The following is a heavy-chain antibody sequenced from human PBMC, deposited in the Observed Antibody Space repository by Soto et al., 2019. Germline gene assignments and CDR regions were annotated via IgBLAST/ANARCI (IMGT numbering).Heavy chain of an antibody. CDR1: SNSVSTTTYY. CDR3: ARGGRDSSNYYRPHYYYGMDV. Sequence: SETLSLTCNVSSNSVSTTTYYWAWIRQPPGKGLTWIGSIFSGVTTYYNPSLKSRFTISADTSKNQFSLKVNSVTAADTAVYYCARGGRDSSNYYRPHYYYGMDVWGQGTTVAVSS. CDR2: IFSGVTT. D-gene: IGHD3-22*01. V-gene: IGHV4-39*01. J-gene: IGHJ6*02.